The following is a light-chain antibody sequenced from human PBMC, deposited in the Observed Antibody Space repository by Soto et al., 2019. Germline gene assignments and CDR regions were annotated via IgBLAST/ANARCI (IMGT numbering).Light chain of an antibody. CDR3: QQYGTSPWT. CDR1: QSVSSTY. CDR2: GAS. V-gene: IGKV3-20*01. Sequence: EIVLTQSPGTLSLSPGERATLSCRASQSVSSTYLAWYQQKPGQAPRLLIYGASRRATDIPDRFSGSGSGTDFTLSISRLEPDDFAVYYCQQYGTSPWTFGQGTKVEIK. J-gene: IGKJ1*01.